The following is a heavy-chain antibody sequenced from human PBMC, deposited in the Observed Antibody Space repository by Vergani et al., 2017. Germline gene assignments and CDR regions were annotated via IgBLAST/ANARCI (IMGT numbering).Heavy chain of an antibody. J-gene: IGHJ3*02. CDR1: GYTFTSYG. CDR2: ISAYNGNT. Sequence: QVYLLQSGAEVKKPGASVKVSCKASGYTFTSYGISWVRQAPGQGLEWMGWISAYNGNTNYAQKLQGRVTMTTDTSTSTAYMELRSLRSDDTAVYYCARGNMYYYDSSGYYKNAFDIWGQGTMVTVSS. CDR3: ARGNMYYYDSSGYYKNAFDI. V-gene: IGHV1-18*01. D-gene: IGHD3-22*01.